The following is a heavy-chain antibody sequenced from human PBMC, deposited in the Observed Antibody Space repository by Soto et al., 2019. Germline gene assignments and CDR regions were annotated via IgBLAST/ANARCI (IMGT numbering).Heavy chain of an antibody. J-gene: IGHJ4*02. V-gene: IGHV3-7*05. CDR3: ARVRGFSAGSCHNFDY. Sequence: EVQLVESGGGLVQPGGSLRLSCAASGFTFRGYWMSWVRQAPGKGLESVAKIKQDGSEKYYVDSVKGRFTISRDNAKNSLSLQMPSLRADDTAMYYCARVRGFSAGSCHNFDYWGQGTLVTVSS. CDR1: GFTFRGYW. CDR2: IKQDGSEK. D-gene: IGHD2-15*01.